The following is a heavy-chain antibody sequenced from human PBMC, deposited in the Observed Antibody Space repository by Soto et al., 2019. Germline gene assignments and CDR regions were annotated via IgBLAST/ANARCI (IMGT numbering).Heavy chain of an antibody. J-gene: IGHJ4*02. V-gene: IGHV5-51*07. D-gene: IGHD3-22*01. CDR3: ARQAYYDSSGYYSGDY. Sequence: GESLKISCXGSEYSFNSYWIGWVQQMPAQGPEWLGIIYPGDSDTRYRPSFQGHVTISADTSISSAYLQWRSLKASDTALYSCARQAYYDSSGYYSGDYWGQGTLVTVSS. CDR2: IYPGDSDT. CDR1: EYSFNSYW.